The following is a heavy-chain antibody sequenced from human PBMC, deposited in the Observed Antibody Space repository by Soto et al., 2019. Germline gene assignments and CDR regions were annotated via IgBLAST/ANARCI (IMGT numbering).Heavy chain of an antibody. V-gene: IGHV1-46*01. D-gene: IGHD6-13*01. CDR2: INPSGGST. CDR1: GYTFTSYY. J-gene: IGHJ5*02. Sequence: GASVKVSCKASGYTFTSYYMHWVRQAPGQGLEWMGIINPSGGSTSYAQKFQGRVTMTRDTSTSTVYMELSSLRSEDTAVYYCARCGELDSSSWYSFPYNWFDPWGQGTLVTVSS. CDR3: ARCGELDSSSWYSFPYNWFDP.